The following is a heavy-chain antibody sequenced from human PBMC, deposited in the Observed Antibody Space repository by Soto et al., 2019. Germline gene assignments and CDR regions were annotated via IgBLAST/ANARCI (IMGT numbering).Heavy chain of an antibody. CDR3: ARGRIFGVVIPYYYYGMDV. D-gene: IGHD3-3*01. CDR1: GDSVSSNSAA. CDR2: TYYRSKWYN. V-gene: IGHV6-1*01. J-gene: IGHJ6*02. Sequence: PSQTLSLTCVISGDSVSSNSAAWNWIRQSPSRGLEWLGRTYYRSKWYNDYAVSVKSRITINPDTSKNQFSLQLNPVTPEDTAVYYCARGRIFGVVIPYYYYGMDVWGQGTTVTVSS.